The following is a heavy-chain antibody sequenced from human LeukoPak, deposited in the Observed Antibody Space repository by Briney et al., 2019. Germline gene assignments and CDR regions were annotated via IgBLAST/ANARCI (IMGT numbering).Heavy chain of an antibody. Sequence: SETLSLTCTVSGGSISTINDYWGWIRQPPGKGLEWIGSVYYDGSTYYNAPFKSRVTISVDTSKNQFSLKLSSVTAADTAVYYCARHGVVRYFDWPPIDYWGQGTLVTVSS. CDR2: VYYDGST. CDR1: GGSISTINDY. CDR3: ARHGVVRYFDWPPIDY. V-gene: IGHV4-39*01. J-gene: IGHJ4*02. D-gene: IGHD3-9*01.